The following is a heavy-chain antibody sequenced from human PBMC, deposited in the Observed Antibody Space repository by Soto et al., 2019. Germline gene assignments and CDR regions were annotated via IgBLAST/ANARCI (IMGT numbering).Heavy chain of an antibody. CDR2: IRGSGGTT. Sequence: WIVPATRNGLEWVSAIRGSGGTTYYADSVKGRFTISRDNSKNTLYLQMNSLRAEDTAVYYCAILSNDVRRGHSDFFDYRGHGSPDTV. CDR3: AILSNDVRRGHSDFFDY. V-gene: IGHV3-23*01. J-gene: IGHJ4*01. D-gene: IGHD2-21*02.